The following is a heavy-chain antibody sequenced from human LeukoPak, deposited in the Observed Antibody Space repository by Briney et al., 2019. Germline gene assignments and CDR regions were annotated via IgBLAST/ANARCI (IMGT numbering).Heavy chain of an antibody. J-gene: IGHJ4*02. CDR1: GGTFSSYA. D-gene: IGHD6-19*01. CDR3: ARDVIAVAGTLGY. Sequence: SVKVSCKDSGGTFSSYAISWVRQAPGQGLEWMGGIIPIFGTANYAQKFQGRVTITTDESTSTAYMELSSLRSEDTAVYYCARDVIAVAGTLGYWGQGTLVTVSS. CDR2: IIPIFGTA. V-gene: IGHV1-69*05.